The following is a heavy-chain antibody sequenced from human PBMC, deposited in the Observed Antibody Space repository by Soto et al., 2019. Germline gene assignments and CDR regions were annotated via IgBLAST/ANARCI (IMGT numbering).Heavy chain of an antibody. CDR2: MYPDDSDI. J-gene: IGHJ3*02. D-gene: IGHD3-22*01. CDR1: GYSFCFYW. Sequence: PGESLKISCKAYGYSFCFYWICCVRQMPGKFLEWMAIMYPDDSDIRYSPSFEAHVTISADKSTSTAFLQWSSLKASDTAMYYCATAYVYDFENSNYYRDAFDIWGQGTLVTVSS. CDR3: ATAYVYDFENSNYYRDAFDI. V-gene: IGHV5-51*01.